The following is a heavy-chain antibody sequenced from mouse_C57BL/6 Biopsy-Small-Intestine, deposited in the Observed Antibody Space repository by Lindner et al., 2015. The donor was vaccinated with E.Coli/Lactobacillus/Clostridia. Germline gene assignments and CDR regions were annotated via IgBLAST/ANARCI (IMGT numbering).Heavy chain of an antibody. CDR2: INPSGGYT. CDR3: ARSYYDGSPLWYFDV. J-gene: IGHJ1*01. V-gene: IGHV1-7*01. D-gene: IGHD1-1*01. CDR1: GYTFTRYW. Sequence: VQLQESGAELAKPGASVKMSCKASGYTFTRYWMHWVKQRPGQALEWIGYINPSGGYTFYNQKFKGKATLTVDKSSSTAHMELRSLTSEDSAVYYCARSYYDGSPLWYFDVWGAGTTVTVSS.